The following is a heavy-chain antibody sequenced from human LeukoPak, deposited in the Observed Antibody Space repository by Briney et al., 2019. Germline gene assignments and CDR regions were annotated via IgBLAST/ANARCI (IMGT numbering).Heavy chain of an antibody. CDR1: GGSISSSGYY. D-gene: IGHD3-3*01. V-gene: IGHV4-39*07. Sequence: SETLSLTCTVSGGSISSSGYYWGWIRQPPGKGLGWIGSIYYSGSTYYNPSLKSRVTISVDTSKNQFSLKLSSVTAADTAVYYCARDYDFWSGYSFFDYWGQGTLVTVSS. CDR2: IYYSGST. CDR3: ARDYDFWSGYSFFDY. J-gene: IGHJ4*02.